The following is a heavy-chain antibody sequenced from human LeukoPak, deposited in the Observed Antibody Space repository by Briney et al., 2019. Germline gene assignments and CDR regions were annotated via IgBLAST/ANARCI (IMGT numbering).Heavy chain of an antibody. CDR1: RYTFTSYD. CDR2: MNPNSGHT. Sequence: ASVKVSCKASRYTFTSYDIIWVRQASGQGLEWMGWMNPNSGHTGYRQKFQGRVTMIRSTSISTAYMELTSLTSGDSAVYYCARSIVGVRKRNDYWGQGTLVTVSS. CDR3: ARSIVGVRKRNDY. D-gene: IGHD1-26*01. J-gene: IGHJ4*02. V-gene: IGHV1-8*01.